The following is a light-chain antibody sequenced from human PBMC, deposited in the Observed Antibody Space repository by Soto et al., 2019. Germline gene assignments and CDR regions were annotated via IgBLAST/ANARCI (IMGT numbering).Light chain of an antibody. CDR3: QQYNSFPT. CDR1: HSISSW. V-gene: IGKV1-5*03. Sequence: DIQMTQSPSTLSASVGDRVTITCRASHSISSWLAWYQQKPGKAPNLLIYRASSLESGVPSRFSGSGSGKKFTLTISSLQPDDFATYYCQQYNSFPTFGQGTKVEIK. CDR2: RAS. J-gene: IGKJ1*01.